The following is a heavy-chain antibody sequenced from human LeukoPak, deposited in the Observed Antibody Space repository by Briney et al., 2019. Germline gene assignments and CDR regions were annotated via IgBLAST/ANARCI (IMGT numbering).Heavy chain of an antibody. CDR1: GDSVSNNSAA. Sequence: SQTLSLTCALSGDSVSNNSAAWNWIRQSPSRCLEWLGRTYYRSKWYNDYAVSVKSRITINPDTSKNQFSLQVNSVTPEDTAVYYCARADTPIIAVAGSFDYWGQGTLVTVSS. D-gene: IGHD6-19*01. CDR2: TYYRSKWYN. J-gene: IGHJ4*02. V-gene: IGHV6-1*01. CDR3: ARADTPIIAVAGSFDY.